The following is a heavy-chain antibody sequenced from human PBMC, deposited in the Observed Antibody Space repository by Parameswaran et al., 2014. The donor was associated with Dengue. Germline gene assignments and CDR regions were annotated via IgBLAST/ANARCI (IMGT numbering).Heavy chain of an antibody. CDR3: ARWRPYSSGWYVHQEEANDAFDI. CDR2: IYYSGST. J-gene: IGHJ3*02. D-gene: IGHD6-19*01. Sequence: WIRQPPGKGLEWIGYIYYSGSTNYNPSLKSRVTISVDTSKNQFSLKLSSVTAADTAVYYCARWRPYSSGWYVHQEEANDAFDIWGQGDNGHRLL. V-gene: IGHV4-59*01.